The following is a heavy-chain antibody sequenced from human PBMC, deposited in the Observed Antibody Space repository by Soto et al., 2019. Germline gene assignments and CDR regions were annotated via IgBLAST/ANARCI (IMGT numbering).Heavy chain of an antibody. CDR3: ARVYGWYFDF. CDR2: INHSGST. D-gene: IGHD6-19*01. Sequence: SETLSLTCAVYGGSFSGYYWTWIRQPPGTGLEWIGEINHSGSTNYNPSLKSRVTISVDTSKNQFSLKLTSVTAADTAVYYCARVYGWYFDFWGQGTLVTVSS. J-gene: IGHJ4*02. V-gene: IGHV4-34*01. CDR1: GGSFSGYY.